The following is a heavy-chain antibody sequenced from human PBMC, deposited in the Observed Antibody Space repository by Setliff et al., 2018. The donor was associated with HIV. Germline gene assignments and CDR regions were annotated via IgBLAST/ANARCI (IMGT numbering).Heavy chain of an antibody. CDR2: IYSSGTT. Sequence: SETLSLTCTVSGGSISSSSYYWGWIRQPPGKGLEWIGSIYSSGTTQYNPSVESRVTMSLDTSRDQFSLNLRSVTAADTAVYFCARLIHTGLLYFDFWGLGTLVTVSS. J-gene: IGHJ4*02. V-gene: IGHV4-39*07. CDR3: ARLIHTGLLYFDF. D-gene: IGHD2-8*02. CDR1: GGSISSSSYY.